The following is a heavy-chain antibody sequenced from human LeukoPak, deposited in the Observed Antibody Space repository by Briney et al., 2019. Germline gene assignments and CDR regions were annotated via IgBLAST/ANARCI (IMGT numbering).Heavy chain of an antibody. V-gene: IGHV3-20*04. CDR1: GFTFDDYG. Sequence: GGSLRLSCAASGFTFDDYGMTWVRQVPGKGLEWVSGISRNGGSTGYADSVKGRFTISRDTSKNTMYLQMNSLRAEDTAVYYCAKDPNPDFVLMLFASWGQGTLVTVSS. D-gene: IGHD2-8*01. CDR3: AKDPNPDFVLMLFAS. J-gene: IGHJ4*02. CDR2: ISRNGGST.